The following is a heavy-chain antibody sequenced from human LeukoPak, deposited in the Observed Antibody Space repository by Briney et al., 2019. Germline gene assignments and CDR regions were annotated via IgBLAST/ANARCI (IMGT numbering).Heavy chain of an antibody. CDR1: GASITTYY. D-gene: IGHD4-17*01. CDR2: IHYSGST. Sequence: PSETLSLTCSVSGASITTYYWSWIRQPPGKGLEWIGYIHYSGSTYYNPSLKSRVTISVDTSKNQFSLKLSSVTAADTAVYYCARDRGDYEVYWGQGTPVTVSS. J-gene: IGHJ4*02. V-gene: IGHV4-59*12. CDR3: ARDRGDYEVY.